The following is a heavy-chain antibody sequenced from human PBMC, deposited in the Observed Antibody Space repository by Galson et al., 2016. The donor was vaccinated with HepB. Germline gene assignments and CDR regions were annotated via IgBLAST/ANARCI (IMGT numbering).Heavy chain of an antibody. Sequence: SLRLSCAASGFTFNTYTMHWVRQAPGKGLEWVSSVDSTSSFIYYSDSVKGRFAISRDNAKSSVSLQMNSLGAEDTALYYCARAEPYYYGSRHFDSWGQGTLVTVSS. CDR1: GFTFNTYT. CDR3: ARAEPYYYGSRHFDS. V-gene: IGHV3-21*01. D-gene: IGHD3-10*01. CDR2: VDSTSSFI. J-gene: IGHJ4*02.